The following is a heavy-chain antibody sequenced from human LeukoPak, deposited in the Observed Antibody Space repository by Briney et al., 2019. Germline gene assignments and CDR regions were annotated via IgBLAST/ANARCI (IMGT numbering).Heavy chain of an antibody. CDR2: IYSGGST. D-gene: IGHD1-14*01. CDR1: GFTVSTTY. V-gene: IGHV3-53*01. Sequence: GGSLILSCAASGFTVSTTYMTWVRQAPGKGLEWVSVIYSGGSTYDADSVKGRFTISRDNSKNTLYLQMNSLRADDTAVYYCARGGITPFDFWGQGTLVTVSS. J-gene: IGHJ4*02. CDR3: ARGGITPFDF.